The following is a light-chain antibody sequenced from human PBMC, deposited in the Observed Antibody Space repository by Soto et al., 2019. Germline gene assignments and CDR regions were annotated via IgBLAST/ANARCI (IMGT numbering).Light chain of an antibody. V-gene: IGKV1-39*01. Sequence: DIQMTQSPSSLPASVGDIVTVTCXSSQSIRGYLNWYQDKPGTAPKLLIFAASRLQTGVPLRFSGSGSGTNFTLTISNLHPEDFATYSCQQTYRIPLTFGGGTKVDI. J-gene: IGKJ4*01. CDR3: QQTYRIPLT. CDR2: AAS. CDR1: QSIRGY.